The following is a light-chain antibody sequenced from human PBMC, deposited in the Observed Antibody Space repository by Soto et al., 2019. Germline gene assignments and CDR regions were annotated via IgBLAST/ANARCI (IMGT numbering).Light chain of an antibody. Sequence: IQITPSPSPLSASVGDTGTHTFRASQSISSWLAWYQQKPGKAPKLLIYDASSLESGVPSRFSGSGSGTEFTLTISSLQPDDFATYYCQQYNSYSWTFGQGTKVDIK. V-gene: IGKV1-5*01. CDR1: QSISSW. J-gene: IGKJ1*01. CDR3: QQYNSYSWT. CDR2: DAS.